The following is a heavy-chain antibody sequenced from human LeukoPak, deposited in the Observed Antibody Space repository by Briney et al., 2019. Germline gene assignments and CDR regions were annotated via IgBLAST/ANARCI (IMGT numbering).Heavy chain of an antibody. J-gene: IGHJ6*03. D-gene: IGHD2-2*02. CDR1: GFTFSSYS. V-gene: IGHV3-21*01. CDR3: ARVDIVVVPAATPAHPYYYYNDV. Sequence: GGSLRLSCAASGFTFSSYSMNWVRQAPGKGLEWVSSISSSSSYIYYADSVKGRFTISRDNAKNSLYLQMNSLRAEDTAVYYCARVDIVVVPAATPAHPYYYYNDVWGTGTTVTISS. CDR2: ISSSSSYI.